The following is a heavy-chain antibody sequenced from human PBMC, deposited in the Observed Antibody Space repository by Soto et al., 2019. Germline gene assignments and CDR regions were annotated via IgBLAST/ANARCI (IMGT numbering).Heavy chain of an antibody. CDR2: IYYSGST. CDR3: ARRGDYGDYALDY. V-gene: IGHV4-39*01. D-gene: IGHD4-17*01. CDR1: GGSISSSSYY. Sequence: QLQLQESGPGLVKPSETLSLTCTVSGGSISSSSYYWGWIRQPPGKVLEWIGSIYYSGSTYYNPSLKSRVTISVDTSKHPFSLKLSSVTAADTAVYYCARRGDYGDYALDYWGQGTLVTVSS. J-gene: IGHJ4*02.